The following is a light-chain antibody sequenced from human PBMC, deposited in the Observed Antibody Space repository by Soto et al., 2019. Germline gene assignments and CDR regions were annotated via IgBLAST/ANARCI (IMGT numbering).Light chain of an antibody. CDR1: QSVRSRY. CDR3: QQYDTSPGT. J-gene: IGKJ1*01. V-gene: IGKV3-20*01. CDR2: GAS. Sequence: EIVLTQSPGTLSLSPGERATLSCRASQSVRSRYLAWYQQKPGRAPRLLIYGASNRATGIPDRFSGSGSGTDFTLIVSRLEPADFAVYFCQQYDTSPGTFGQGTKMEIK.